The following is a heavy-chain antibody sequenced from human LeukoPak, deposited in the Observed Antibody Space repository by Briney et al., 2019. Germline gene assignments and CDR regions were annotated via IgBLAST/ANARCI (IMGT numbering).Heavy chain of an antibody. Sequence: SETLSLTCTVSGGSIGTSTYYGGWVRQPPGKGLEWIGSMYYGGTTYYNPSLKSRVTLSVDTSKDQFSLRLSSVTAADSAVYFCATGEYSGYYDYWGQGTLATVSS. D-gene: IGHD5-12*01. J-gene: IGHJ4*02. CDR3: ATGEYSGYYDY. V-gene: IGHV4-39*01. CDR2: MYYGGTT. CDR1: GGSIGTSTYY.